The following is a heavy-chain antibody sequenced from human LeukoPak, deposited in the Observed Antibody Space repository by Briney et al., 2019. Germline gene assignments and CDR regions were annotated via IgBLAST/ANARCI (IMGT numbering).Heavy chain of an antibody. J-gene: IGHJ4*02. CDR1: GGSISSHY. Sequence: PSETLSLTCTVSGGSISSHYWSWIRQPPGKGLEWIGYIYYSGSTNYNPSLKSRVTISVDTSKNQFSLKLSSVTAADTAVYYCARSGSYFDYWGQGTLVTVSS. CDR3: ARSGSYFDY. D-gene: IGHD1-26*01. CDR2: IYYSGST. V-gene: IGHV4-59*11.